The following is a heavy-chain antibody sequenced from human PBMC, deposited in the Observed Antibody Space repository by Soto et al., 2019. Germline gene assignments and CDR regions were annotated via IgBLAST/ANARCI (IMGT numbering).Heavy chain of an antibody. CDR3: AKMYSGSSRLQY. CDR2: IYSGGST. J-gene: IGHJ4*02. Sequence: EVPLVESGGGLIQPGGSLRLSCAASGFTGSSTYMSGVRQAPGKGLEWVSVIYSGGSTFYADSVKGRFTISRDNSKNTLYLHMNSLRAEDTAVYYCAKMYSGSSRLQYWGQGTLVTVSS. D-gene: IGHD1-26*01. CDR1: GFTGSSTY. V-gene: IGHV3-53*01.